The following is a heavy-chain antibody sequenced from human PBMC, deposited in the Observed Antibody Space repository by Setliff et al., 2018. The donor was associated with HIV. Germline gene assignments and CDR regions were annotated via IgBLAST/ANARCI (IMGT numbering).Heavy chain of an antibody. CDR1: GGSISSNSYY. CDR2: IYYSGST. V-gene: IGHV4-39*01. J-gene: IGHJ6*03. CDR3: ARQGGYSGYSFYYYYYYMDV. Sequence: SETLSLTCTVSGGSISSNSYYWGWIRQPPGKGLEWIGSIYYSGSTYYNPSLKSRVTISVDTSKNQFSLKLSSVTATDTAVYYCARQGGYSGYSFYYYYYYMDVWGKGTTVTVSS. D-gene: IGHD5-12*01.